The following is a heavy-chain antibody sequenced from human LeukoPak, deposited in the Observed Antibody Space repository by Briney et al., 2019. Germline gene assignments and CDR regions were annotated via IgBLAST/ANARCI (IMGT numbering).Heavy chain of an antibody. CDR2: IYYSGST. CDR3: ARGKGSGWSKFDY. Sequence: PSETLSLICSVSGGSISSYYWSWIRQPPGKGLEWIGYIYYSGSTNYNPSLKSRVTISVDTSKNQFSLKLSSVTAADTAVYYCARGKGSGWSKFDYWGQGTLVTVSS. J-gene: IGHJ4*02. CDR1: GGSISSYY. D-gene: IGHD6-19*01. V-gene: IGHV4-59*01.